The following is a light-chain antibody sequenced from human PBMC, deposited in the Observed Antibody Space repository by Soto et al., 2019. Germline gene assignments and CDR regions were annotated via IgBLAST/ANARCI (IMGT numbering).Light chain of an antibody. CDR3: CSYAGSYTEV. CDR1: SSDVGGYNY. Sequence: QSALTQPRSVSGSPGQSVTISCTGTSSDVGGYNYVSWYQQHPGKAPKLMIYDVSKRPSGVPDSFSGSKSGNTASLTISGVQADDEADCYSCSYAGSYTEVFGGGTKLTVL. CDR2: DVS. J-gene: IGLJ2*01. V-gene: IGLV2-11*01.